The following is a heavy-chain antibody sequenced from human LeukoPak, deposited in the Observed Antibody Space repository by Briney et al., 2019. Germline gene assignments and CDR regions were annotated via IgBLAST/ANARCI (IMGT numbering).Heavy chain of an antibody. V-gene: IGHV3-30*04. J-gene: IGHJ4*02. D-gene: IGHD4-11*01. Sequence: GGSLRLSCAASGFTFSGYPMHWVRQAPGKGLDWVAIISDDGGRKFHADSVKGRFTISRDNSKNTLYLQMNSLRAEDTAVYYCARGIYSNGSMNDYWGQGTLVTVSS. CDR2: ISDDGGRK. CDR1: GFTFSGYP. CDR3: ARGIYSNGSMNDY.